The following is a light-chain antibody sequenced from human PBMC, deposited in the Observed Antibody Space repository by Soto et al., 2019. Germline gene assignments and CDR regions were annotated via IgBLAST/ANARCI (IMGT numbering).Light chain of an antibody. CDR2: DAY. CDR1: QSVNSQ. J-gene: IGKJ4*01. V-gene: IGKV3-11*02. CDR3: QQRSNWPALT. Sequence: EIVWTQSPATLSLSPGERATLSCRASQSVNSQLAWYQQKPGQAPRLLIYDAYNRATGIPARFSGSGSGRDFSLTISSLEPEDFAVYYCQQRSNWPALTFGGGTKIEIK.